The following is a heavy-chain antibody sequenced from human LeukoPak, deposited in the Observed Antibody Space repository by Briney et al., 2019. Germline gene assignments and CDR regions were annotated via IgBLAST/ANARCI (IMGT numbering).Heavy chain of an antibody. CDR2: IYYSGST. CDR1: GASISSSSYY. CDR3: ARGRRDGYTLYYMDV. D-gene: IGHD5-24*01. Sequence: PSETLSLTCTVSGASISSSSYYWGWIRQPPGKGLEWIGSIYYSGSTYYNPSVKSRVTISVDTSKNQFSLKLSSVTAADTAVYYCARGRRDGYTLYYMDVWAKGTTVTISS. J-gene: IGHJ6*03. V-gene: IGHV4-39*01.